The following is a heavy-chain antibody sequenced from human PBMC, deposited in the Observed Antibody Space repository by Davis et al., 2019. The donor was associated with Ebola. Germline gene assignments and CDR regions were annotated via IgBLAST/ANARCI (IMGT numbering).Heavy chain of an antibody. J-gene: IGHJ4*02. CDR3: ARDRLGYYDSSPPDY. CDR2: IIPILGIA. V-gene: IGHV1-69*10. Sequence: SVKVSCKASGGTFSSYAISWVRQAPGQGLEWMGGIIPILGIANYAQKFQGRVTITADKSTSTAYMELSSLRSEDPAVYSCARDRLGYYDSSPPDYWGQGTLVTVSS. CDR1: GGTFSSYA. D-gene: IGHD3-22*01.